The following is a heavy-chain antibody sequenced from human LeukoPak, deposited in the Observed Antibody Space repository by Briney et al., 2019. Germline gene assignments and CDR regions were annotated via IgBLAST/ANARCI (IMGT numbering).Heavy chain of an antibody. CDR3: PRALAGISYC. CDR1: GFTFSSYE. D-gene: IGHD6-13*01. Sequence: GGSLRLSCAASGFTFSSYEMNWVRQAPGKGVEWVSYISSSGISIYYADSEKLRFTLSQNNAQNSLYLQMNSLEAEDTAVYYFPRALAGISYCWGQGTLVTVS. CDR2: ISSSGISI. J-gene: IGHJ4*02. V-gene: IGHV3-48*03.